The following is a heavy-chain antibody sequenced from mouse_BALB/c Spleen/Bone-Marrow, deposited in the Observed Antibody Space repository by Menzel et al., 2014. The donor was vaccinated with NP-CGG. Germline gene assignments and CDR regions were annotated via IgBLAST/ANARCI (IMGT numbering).Heavy chain of an antibody. Sequence: EVQVVESGEGLVQPGDSLRLSCATSGFTFSDFYMEWVRQPPGKRLEWIAAIRNKAKYYTTEYSASVKGRFIVSRDTSQSVLCLQMNALRAEDTAIYYCARDVGYGNYFVYWDQGTLVTVSA. D-gene: IGHD2-10*02. CDR3: ARDVGYGNYFVY. J-gene: IGHJ3*01. V-gene: IGHV7-1*02. CDR2: IRNKAKYYTT. CDR1: GFTFSDFY.